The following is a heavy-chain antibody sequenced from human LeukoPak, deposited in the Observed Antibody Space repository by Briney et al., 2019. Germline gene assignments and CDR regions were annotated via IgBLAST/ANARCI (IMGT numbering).Heavy chain of an antibody. V-gene: IGHV1-46*01. CDR1: GYTFSSYY. J-gene: IGHJ5*02. CDR3: ARDAIAASVYKWFDP. CDR2: INPSGGKT. Sequence: ASVKVSCKASGYTFSSYYIHWVRQAPAQGLEWLGIINPSGGKTMYAQKFQGRITMTTDMSTSTVYMEVTGLKSEDTAVYYCARDAIAASVYKWFDPWGQGTLVTVSS. D-gene: IGHD6-25*01.